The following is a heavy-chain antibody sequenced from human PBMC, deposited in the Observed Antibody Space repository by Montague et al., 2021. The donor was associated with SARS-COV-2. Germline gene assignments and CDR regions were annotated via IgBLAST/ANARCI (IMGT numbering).Heavy chain of an antibody. CDR2: IYRGDST. J-gene: IGHJ3*02. CDR1: GFTVSSTY. Sequence: SLRLSCPASGFTVSSTYMNWVRQAPGKGLEWVSVIYRGDSTYYADSVKGRFTISRDNSKNTLYLQMNSLRAEDTAVYYCARDAEGIAARRSDAFDIWGQGTMVTVSS. D-gene: IGHD6-6*01. V-gene: IGHV3-53*01. CDR3: ARDAEGIAARRSDAFDI.